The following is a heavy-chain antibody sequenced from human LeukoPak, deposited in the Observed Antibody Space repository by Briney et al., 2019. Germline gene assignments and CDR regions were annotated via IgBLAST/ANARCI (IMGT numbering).Heavy chain of an antibody. J-gene: IGHJ3*02. Sequence: PSETLSLTCTVSGGSISSSSYYWSWIRQPPGKGLEWIGYIYYSGSTNYNPSLKSRVTISVDTSKNQFSLKLSSVTAADTAVYYCARDRPPNYYDSSGYYYGYAFDIWGQGTMVTVSS. D-gene: IGHD3-22*01. V-gene: IGHV4-61*01. CDR3: ARDRPPNYYDSSGYYYGYAFDI. CDR2: IYYSGST. CDR1: GGSISSSSYY.